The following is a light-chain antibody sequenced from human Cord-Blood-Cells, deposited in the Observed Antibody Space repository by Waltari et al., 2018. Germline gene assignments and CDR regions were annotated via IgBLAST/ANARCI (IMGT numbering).Light chain of an antibody. Sequence: VLTQSPGTLSLSPGERATLSCRASQSVSSSYLAWYQQKPGQAPRLLIYGASSRATGIPDRFSGSGSGTDFTLTISRLEPEDFAVYYCQQYGSSPETFGQGTKLEIK. CDR3: QQYGSSPET. CDR2: GAS. J-gene: IGKJ2*01. V-gene: IGKV3-20*01. CDR1: QSVSSSY.